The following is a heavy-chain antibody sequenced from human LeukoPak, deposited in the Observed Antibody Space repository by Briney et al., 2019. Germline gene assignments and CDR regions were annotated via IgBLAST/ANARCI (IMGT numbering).Heavy chain of an antibody. J-gene: IGHJ4*02. CDR2: INHSGST. Sequence: SETLSLTCAVYGGSFSGYYWSWIRQPPGKGLEWMGEINHSGSTNYNPSLKSRVTISVDTSKNQFSLKLSSVTAADTAVYYCARGPLLDYWGQGTLVTVSS. CDR1: GGSFSGYY. CDR3: ARGPLLDY. V-gene: IGHV4-34*01.